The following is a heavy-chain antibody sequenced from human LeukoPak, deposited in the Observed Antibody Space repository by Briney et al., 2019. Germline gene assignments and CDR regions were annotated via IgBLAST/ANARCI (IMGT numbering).Heavy chain of an antibody. CDR3: ARGYGALFYYRMDV. J-gene: IGHJ6*04. V-gene: IGHV1-18*01. CDR1: GYTFTSYG. CDR2: ISAYNGNT. Sequence: ASVKASCKASGYTFTSYGISWVRQAPGQGLEWMGWISAYNGNTNYAQKLQCRVTMTTETSTSTAYMDLRSLRSDDTAVYYCARGYGALFYYRMDVWGKGTTVTVSS. D-gene: IGHD4-17*01.